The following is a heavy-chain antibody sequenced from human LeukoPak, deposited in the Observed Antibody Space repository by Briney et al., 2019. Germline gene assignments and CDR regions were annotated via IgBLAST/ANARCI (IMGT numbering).Heavy chain of an antibody. J-gene: IGHJ4*02. CDR3: ARDRVRGNANPYFDY. Sequence: SETLSLTCTVSGGSVSSGSYYWSWIRQPPGKGLEWIGYIYYSGSTNYNPSLKSRVTISVDTSKNQFSLKLSSVTAADTAVYYCARDRVRGNANPYFDYWGQGTLVTVSS. V-gene: IGHV4-61*01. CDR1: GGSVSSGSYY. D-gene: IGHD1-1*01. CDR2: IYYSGST.